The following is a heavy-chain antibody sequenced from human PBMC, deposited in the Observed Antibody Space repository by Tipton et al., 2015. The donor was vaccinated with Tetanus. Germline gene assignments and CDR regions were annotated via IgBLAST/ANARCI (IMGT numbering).Heavy chain of an antibody. CDR3: ARQYYYDSSGYYPNPHAFDI. CDR2: IYPGDSDT. CDR1: GYSFTSYW. Sequence: QLVQSGAEVKKPGESLKISCKGSGYSFTSYWIGWVRQMPGKGLEWMGIIYPGDSDTRYSQSFQGQVTISADKSISTAYLQWSSLKASDTAMYYCARQYYYDSSGYYPNPHAFDIWGQGTMVTVSS. J-gene: IGHJ3*02. D-gene: IGHD3-22*01. V-gene: IGHV5-51*01.